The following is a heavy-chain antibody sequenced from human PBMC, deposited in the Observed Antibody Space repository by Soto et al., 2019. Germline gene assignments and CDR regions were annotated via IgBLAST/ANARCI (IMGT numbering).Heavy chain of an antibody. D-gene: IGHD3-22*01. CDR3: AHSTGGYYFPYFHL. Sequence: QITLKESGPTLAKPTQTLTLTCTFSGFSISTSGVSVGWFRQPPGKALEWLALIYWNEDKRYTPSLKSRLTISKDTSKDHVVLSMTDMDPADTATYFCAHSTGGYYFPYFHLWGQGTLVTVS. V-gene: IGHV2-5*01. CDR1: GFSISTSGVS. J-gene: IGHJ1*01. CDR2: IYWNEDK.